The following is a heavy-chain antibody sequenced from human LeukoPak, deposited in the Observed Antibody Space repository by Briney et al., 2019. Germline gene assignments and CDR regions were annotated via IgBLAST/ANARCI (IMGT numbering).Heavy chain of an antibody. CDR1: GFTINRYD. Sequence: SGGSLRLSCAASGFTINRYDIHWVRQATGKGLEWVSFLSSTGDTYYQDSIEDRFTISRYTVRNSVFLQMGILRPDDRAVYYCTRGRCASCYGDSGIDPWGEGALVTVSS. V-gene: IGHV3-13*01. J-gene: IGHJ5*02. CDR3: TRGRCASCYGDSGIDP. CDR2: LSSTGDT. D-gene: IGHD2-2*01.